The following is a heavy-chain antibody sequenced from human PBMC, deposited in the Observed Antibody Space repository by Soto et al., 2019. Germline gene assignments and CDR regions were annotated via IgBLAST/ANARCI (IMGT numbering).Heavy chain of an antibody. D-gene: IGHD3-16*01. J-gene: IGHJ5*02. CDR1: GFMFSSYA. Sequence: GGSLRLSCAASGFMFSSYAMSWVRQASRKGLEWVAAISRSGDNTYYADSVKGRFTITRDNAKNTLNLQMNSLGAEDTAVYYCAKDQSSSWGYNWFDPWGQGTLVTVSS. V-gene: IGHV3-23*01. CDR3: AKDQSSSWGYNWFDP. CDR2: ISRSGDNT.